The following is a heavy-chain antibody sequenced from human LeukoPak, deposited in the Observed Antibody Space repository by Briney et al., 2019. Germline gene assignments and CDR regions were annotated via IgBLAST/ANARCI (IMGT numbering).Heavy chain of an antibody. CDR2: IIPIFGTA. J-gene: IGHJ4*02. Sequence: GASVKVSCKASGGTFSSYAISWVRQAPGQGLEWMGGIIPIFGTANYAQKFQGRVTITADESTSTAYMELSSLRSEDTAVYYCARVRMQPWLFDYWGQGTLVTVSS. D-gene: IGHD5-18*01. CDR3: ARVRMQPWLFDY. CDR1: GGTFSSYA. V-gene: IGHV1-69*13.